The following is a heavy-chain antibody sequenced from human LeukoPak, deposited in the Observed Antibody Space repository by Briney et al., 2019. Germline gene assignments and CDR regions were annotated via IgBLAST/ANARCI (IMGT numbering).Heavy chain of an antibody. V-gene: IGHV4-34*01. J-gene: IGHJ4*02. CDR1: GGSFSGYY. CDR2: INHSGST. CDR3: ARGDNYVFFDY. Sequence: PSETLSLTCAVYGGSFSGYYWSWIRQPPGKGLEWIGEINHSGSTNYNPSLKSRVTISVDTSKNQFSLKLSSVTAADTAVYYCARGDNYVFFDYWGQGTLVTVSS. D-gene: IGHD3-16*01.